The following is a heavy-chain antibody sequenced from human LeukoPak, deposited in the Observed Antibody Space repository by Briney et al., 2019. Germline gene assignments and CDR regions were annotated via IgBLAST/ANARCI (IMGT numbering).Heavy chain of an antibody. J-gene: IGHJ4*02. Sequence: ASVKVSCKASGYTFTGYYMHWVRQAPGQGLEWMGWINPNSGGTNYAQKFQGRVTMTRDTSISTAYMELSRLRSDDTAVYYWARRGPDSSGYYYLYDYWGQGTLVTVSS. CDR1: GYTFTGYY. V-gene: IGHV1-2*02. CDR3: ARRGPDSSGYYYLYDY. CDR2: INPNSGGT. D-gene: IGHD3-22*01.